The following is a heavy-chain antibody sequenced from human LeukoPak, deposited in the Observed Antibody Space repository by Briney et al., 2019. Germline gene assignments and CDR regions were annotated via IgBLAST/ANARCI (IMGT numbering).Heavy chain of an antibody. CDR3: ARRQTNYYYDTYYMDV. D-gene: IGHD3-22*01. CDR2: MNPNSGNT. Sequence: GASVKVSCKASGYTFTSYDINWVRQATGQGLEWMGWMNPNSGNTGYAQKSQGRVTITRNTSISTAYMELSSLRSEDTAVYYCARRQTNYYYDTYYMDVWGKGTTVTVSS. V-gene: IGHV1-8*03. J-gene: IGHJ6*03. CDR1: GYTFTSYD.